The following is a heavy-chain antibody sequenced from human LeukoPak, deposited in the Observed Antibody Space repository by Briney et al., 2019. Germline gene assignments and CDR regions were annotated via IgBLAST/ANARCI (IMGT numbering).Heavy chain of an antibody. V-gene: IGHV1-2*02. Sequence: ASVKVSCKASGYIFTGYYLHWVRQAPGPGLEWMGWINPSSGTTNSAQKFQGRVAMTRDTSIYTAYMELSGPRSDDTAVYYCARGPPTALVFDYWGQGALVTVSS. D-gene: IGHD5-18*01. CDR1: GYIFTGYY. J-gene: IGHJ4*02. CDR2: INPSSGTT. CDR3: ARGPPTALVFDY.